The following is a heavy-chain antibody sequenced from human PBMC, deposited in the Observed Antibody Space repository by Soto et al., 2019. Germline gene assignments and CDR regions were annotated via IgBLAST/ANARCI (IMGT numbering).Heavy chain of an antibody. CDR1: GFSLSTSGLG. J-gene: IGHJ4*02. CDR2: IYWNDDK. V-gene: IGHV2-5*01. CDR3: AHRPSGWYLFDY. Sequence: SGPTLVNPTQTLTLTCTFSGFSLSTSGLGVGWIRQPPGKALEWLALIYWNDDKRYSPSLKARLTITKDTSKNQVVLTMTNMDPVDSATYYCAHRPSGWYLFDYWGQGTLVTVSS. D-gene: IGHD6-19*01.